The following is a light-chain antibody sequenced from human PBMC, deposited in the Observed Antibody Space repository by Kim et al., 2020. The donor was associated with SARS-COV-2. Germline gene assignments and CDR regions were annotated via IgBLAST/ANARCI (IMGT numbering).Light chain of an antibody. CDR3: QQLQNYPRT. CDR2: SAS. J-gene: IGKJ1*01. V-gene: IGKV1-9*01. CDR1: EGIYTY. Sequence: IQLTQSPSSLSASVGDRVTLTCRASEGIYTYLAWYQQKPGKAPKLLIYSASTLQTGVPSRFSGSGSGTDFTLTISSLQPEDFAAYEGQQLQNYPRTFGQGTKVESK.